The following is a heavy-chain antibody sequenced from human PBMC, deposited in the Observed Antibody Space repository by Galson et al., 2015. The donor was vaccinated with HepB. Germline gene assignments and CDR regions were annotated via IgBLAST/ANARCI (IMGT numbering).Heavy chain of an antibody. V-gene: IGHV1-2*02. CDR3: ARDSTGLGSSWYYFDY. J-gene: IGHJ4*02. CDR2: INPNSGGT. D-gene: IGHD6-13*01. Sequence: SVKVSCKASGYTFTGYYVHWVRQAPGQGLEWMGWINPNSGGTNYAQKFQGRVTMTRDTSISTAYMELSRLRSDDTAVYYCARDSTGLGSSWYYFDYWGQGTLVTVSS. CDR1: GYTFTGYY.